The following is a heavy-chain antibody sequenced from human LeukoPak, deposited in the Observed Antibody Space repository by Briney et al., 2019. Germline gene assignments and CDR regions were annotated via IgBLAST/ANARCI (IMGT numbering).Heavy chain of an antibody. CDR1: GFTFSSYA. CDR2: ISGSGGST. Sequence: PGGSLRLTCAASGFTFSSYAMSWVRQAPGKGLEWVSAISGSGGSTYYADSVKGRFTISRDNSKNTLYLQMNSLRAEDTAVYYCATVTYYYDSSGCPVPWGQGTLVTVSS. CDR3: ATVTYYYDSSGCPVP. J-gene: IGHJ5*02. D-gene: IGHD3-22*01. V-gene: IGHV3-23*01.